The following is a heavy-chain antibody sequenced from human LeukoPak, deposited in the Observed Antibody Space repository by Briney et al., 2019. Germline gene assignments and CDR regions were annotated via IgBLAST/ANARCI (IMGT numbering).Heavy chain of an antibody. J-gene: IGHJ4*02. Sequence: SETLSLTCAVYGGSFSGYYWSWIRQPPGKGLEWIGEINHSGSTNYNPSLKSRVTISVDTSKNQFSLKLSSVTAADTAVYYCVRLAFTGTTGNWGQGTLVTVSS. CDR2: INHSGST. V-gene: IGHV4-34*01. CDR1: GGSFSGYY. D-gene: IGHD1-1*01. CDR3: VRLAFTGTTGN.